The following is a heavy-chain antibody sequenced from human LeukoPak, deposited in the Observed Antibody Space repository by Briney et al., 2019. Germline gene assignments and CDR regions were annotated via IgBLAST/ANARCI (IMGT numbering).Heavy chain of an antibody. D-gene: IGHD1-26*01. Sequence: GASVKVSCTASGYSFTSYYMHWVRQAPGQGLEWMGLINPSGSSTTYAQRFQGRVTMTRDISTSTDYMELTSLTSDDTAMYYCARDNSVGETAWWFDPWGQGTLVTVSS. CDR1: GYSFTSYY. CDR3: ARDNSVGETAWWFDP. CDR2: INPSGSST. J-gene: IGHJ5*02. V-gene: IGHV1-46*01.